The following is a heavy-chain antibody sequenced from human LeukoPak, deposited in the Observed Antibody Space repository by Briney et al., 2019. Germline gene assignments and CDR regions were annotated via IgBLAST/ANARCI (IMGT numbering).Heavy chain of an antibody. CDR3: ARGDSATTTFDF. V-gene: IGHV3-66*01. D-gene: IGHD4-17*01. CDR2: IMPGGHI. J-gene: IGHJ4*02. CDR1: GFSVDTLF. Sequence: GGSLRLSLKASGFSVDTLFMNWVRQPPGKGLEWVSFIMPGGHIDYTDSVKGRFIISRDSFKNTLSLQMNSLRVDDSAVYYCARGDSATTTFDFWGQGTLVTVSS.